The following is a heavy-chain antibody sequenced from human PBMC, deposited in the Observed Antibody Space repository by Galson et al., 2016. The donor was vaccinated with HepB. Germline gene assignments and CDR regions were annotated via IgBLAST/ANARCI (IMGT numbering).Heavy chain of an antibody. D-gene: IGHD3-3*01. CDR1: GFTFDHYA. CDR3: AKDIDFWSGVDY. V-gene: IGHV3-9*01. CDR2: ISWNSGDI. Sequence: SLRLSRAASGFTFDHYAMHWVRQAPGKGLEWVSGISWNSGDIGYADSVKGRFTISRDNAKNSLYLQMNSLRSEDTALYYCAKDIDFWSGVDYWGQGTLVTVSS. J-gene: IGHJ4*02.